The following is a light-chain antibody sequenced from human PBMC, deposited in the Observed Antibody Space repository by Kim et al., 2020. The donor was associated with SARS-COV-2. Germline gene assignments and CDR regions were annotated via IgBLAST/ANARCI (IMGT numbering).Light chain of an antibody. CDR2: WAS. Sequence: IVMTQSPDSLAMSLGERATINCKSSQSILYSSNNKNYLAWYQQKPGQPPKLLIYWASTRESGVPDRFSGSGSGTDFTLTISSLQAEDVAVYYCQQYYSTPPTFGQGTKVDIK. CDR1: QSILYSSNNKNY. V-gene: IGKV4-1*01. J-gene: IGKJ1*01. CDR3: QQYYSTPPT.